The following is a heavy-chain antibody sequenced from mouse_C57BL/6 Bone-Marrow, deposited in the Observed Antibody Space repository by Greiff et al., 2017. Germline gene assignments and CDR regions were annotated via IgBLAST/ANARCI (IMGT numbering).Heavy chain of an antibody. J-gene: IGHJ4*01. CDR2: ISSGGDYI. D-gene: IGHD3-2*02. Sequence: EVQVVESGEGLVKPGGSLKLSCAASGFTFSSYAMSWVRQTPEKRLEWVAYISSGGDYIYYADTVKGRFTISRDNARNTLYLQMSSLKSEDTAMYYCTRDQGGEPSMDYWGQGTSVTVSS. CDR1: GFTFSSYA. CDR3: TRDQGGEPSMDY. V-gene: IGHV5-9-1*02.